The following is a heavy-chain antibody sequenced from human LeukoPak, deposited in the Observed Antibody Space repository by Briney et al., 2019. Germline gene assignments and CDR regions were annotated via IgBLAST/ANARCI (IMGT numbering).Heavy chain of an antibody. V-gene: IGHV3-30*02. CDR3: ARGYCGGDCYSQALRYYYYYMDV. CDR2: IRHDGSNK. CDR1: GFTFSSYG. D-gene: IGHD2-21*02. J-gene: IGHJ6*03. Sequence: GGSLRLSCAASGFTFSSYGIHWVRQAPGKGLEWVAFIRHDGSNKYYADSVKGRFTISRDNSKSTLYLQMNSLRSDDTAVYYCARGYCGGDCYSQALRYYYYYMDVWGKGTTVTVSS.